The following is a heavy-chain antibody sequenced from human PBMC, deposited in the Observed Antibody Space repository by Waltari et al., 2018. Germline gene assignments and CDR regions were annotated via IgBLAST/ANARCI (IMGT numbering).Heavy chain of an antibody. J-gene: IGHJ6*04. CDR3: ARDHYYSKDV. CDR1: GFVFSTYW. CDR2: IDNGDGSGT. Sequence: EVQLVESGGGFVQPGGSPRLSCAASGFVFSTYWMHWVRQGPGKGLGWVSRIDNGDGSGTSYADSVKGRFTISRDNAKNTLYLQMNSLRAEDTGVYYCARDHYYSKDVWGTGTTVTVSS. V-gene: IGHV3-74*01.